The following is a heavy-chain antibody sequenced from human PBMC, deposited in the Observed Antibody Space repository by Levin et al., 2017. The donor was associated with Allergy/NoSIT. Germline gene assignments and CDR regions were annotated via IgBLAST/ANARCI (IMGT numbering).Heavy chain of an antibody. Sequence: GGSLRLSCVASGITFSDAWLSWSRQAPGKGLEWVGRIKSKTDGGTVEYAAPVKGRFTISRDDSKNTLYLQMNSLQTEDTAVYFCTTYSSSWYYFDYWGQGTLVTVSS. CDR3: TTYSSSWYYFDY. CDR2: IKSKTDGGTV. V-gene: IGHV3-15*01. J-gene: IGHJ4*02. D-gene: IGHD6-13*01. CDR1: GITFSDAW.